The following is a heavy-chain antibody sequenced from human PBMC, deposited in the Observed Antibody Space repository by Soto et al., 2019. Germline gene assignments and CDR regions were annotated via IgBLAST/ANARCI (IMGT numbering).Heavy chain of an antibody. V-gene: IGHV1-2*02. D-gene: IGHD2-2*01. CDR3: ARGHCSSTSCYGSDYYYGLDV. Sequence: GASVKVSCKASGYTFTGYYMHWVRQAPGQGLEWMGWINPNSGDTSYAQKFQGRVTMTRDTSITTAYMELSRLRPDDTAVYYCARGHCSSTSCYGSDYYYGLDVWGQGTTVTVSS. J-gene: IGHJ6*02. CDR1: GYTFTGYY. CDR2: INPNSGDT.